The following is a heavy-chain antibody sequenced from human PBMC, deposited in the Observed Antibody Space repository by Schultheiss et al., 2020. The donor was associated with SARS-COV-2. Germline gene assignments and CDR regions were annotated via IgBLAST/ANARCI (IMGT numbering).Heavy chain of an antibody. D-gene: IGHD3-22*01. CDR2: IWYDGSNK. V-gene: IGHV3-33*01. J-gene: IGHJ4*02. CDR3: ARERWRFGSGYYFDY. Sequence: GGSLRLSCAASGFTFSSYGMHWVRQAPGKGLEWVAVIWYDGSNKYYADSVKGRFTISRDNSKNTLYLQMNSLRAEDTAVYYCARERWRFGSGYYFDYWGQGTLVTVSS. CDR1: GFTFSSYG.